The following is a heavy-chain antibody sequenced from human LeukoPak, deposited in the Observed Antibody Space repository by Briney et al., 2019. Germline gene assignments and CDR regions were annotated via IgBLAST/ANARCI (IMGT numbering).Heavy chain of an antibody. CDR2: ISTDGSTI. CDR1: GFTFSNYW. Sequence: PGGSLRLSCAGSGFTFSNYWMHWVRQVPGKGLVWVSRISTDGSTINYADSVKGRFTISRDNAKNTLYLQMNSLRPEDTAVYYCVSDSGSRSEGDYWGQGTLVTVSS. V-gene: IGHV3-74*01. D-gene: IGHD1-26*01. CDR3: VSDSGSRSEGDY. J-gene: IGHJ4*02.